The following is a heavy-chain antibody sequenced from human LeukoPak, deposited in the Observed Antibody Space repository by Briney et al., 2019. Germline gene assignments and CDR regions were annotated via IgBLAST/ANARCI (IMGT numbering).Heavy chain of an antibody. CDR1: GFTFSSYS. J-gene: IGHJ4*02. D-gene: IGHD6-19*01. CDR3: ARAFIAVAGFDY. V-gene: IGHV3-21*01. CDR2: ISSSSGYI. Sequence: GGSLRLSCAASGFTFSSYSMNWVRQAPGKGLEWVSSISSSSGYIYYADSVKGRFTISRDNAKNSLYLQMNSLRAEDTAVYYCARAFIAVAGFDYWGQGTLVTVSS.